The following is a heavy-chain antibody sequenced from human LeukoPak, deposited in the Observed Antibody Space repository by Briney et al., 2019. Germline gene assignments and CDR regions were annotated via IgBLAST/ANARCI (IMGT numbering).Heavy chain of an antibody. CDR2: IYHSGST. Sequence: SETLSLTCTVSGYSISSGYYWGWIRQPPGKGLEWIGSIYHSGSTYYNPSLKSRVTISVDTSKNQFSLKLSSVTAADTAVYYCARDCSSTSCYTGWAFDIWGQGTMVTVFS. J-gene: IGHJ3*02. CDR1: GYSISSGYY. V-gene: IGHV4-38-2*02. D-gene: IGHD2-2*02. CDR3: ARDCSSTSCYTGWAFDI.